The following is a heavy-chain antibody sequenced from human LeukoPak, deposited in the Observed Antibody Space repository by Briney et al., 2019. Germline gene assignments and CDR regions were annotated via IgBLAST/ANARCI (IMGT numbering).Heavy chain of an antibody. CDR2: ISSSSSSI. J-gene: IGHJ4*02. D-gene: IGHD6-13*01. CDR1: GFTFSSHN. V-gene: IGHV3-48*04. Sequence: GGSLRLSSAASGFTFSSHNMNWVRQAPGKGLEWVSYISSSSSSIYADSVKGRFTISRDNAKNSLYLQMNSLRAEDTAVYYCAKVGIGSRDGYFDYWGQGTLVTVSS. CDR3: AKVGIGSRDGYFDY.